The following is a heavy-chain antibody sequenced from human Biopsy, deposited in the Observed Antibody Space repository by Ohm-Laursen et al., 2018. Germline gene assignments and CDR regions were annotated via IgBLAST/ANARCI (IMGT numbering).Heavy chain of an antibody. Sequence: GTLSLTCAVSGGSFTGHYWTWIRQPPGKGLEWIGHISHTGYTSYKSSLKSRVTISLDTSRKHFSLRLASLAAADTAVYYCARGSNEYGGLYFPHWGQGTLVTVSS. J-gene: IGHJ1*01. V-gene: IGHV4-59*11. CDR3: ARGSNEYGGLYFPH. D-gene: IGHD4-23*01. CDR2: ISHTGYT. CDR1: GGSFTGHY.